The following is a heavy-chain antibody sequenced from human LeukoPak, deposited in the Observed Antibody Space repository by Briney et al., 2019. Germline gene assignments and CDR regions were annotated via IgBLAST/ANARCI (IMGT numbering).Heavy chain of an antibody. CDR3: ARGGSSSWYAVKFDY. J-gene: IGHJ4*02. D-gene: IGHD6-13*01. V-gene: IGHV4-4*07. CDR1: GGSISSYF. Sequence: SETLSLTCTVSGGSISSYFWSWVRQPAGKGLEWIGRIYTSGSTNYNPSLKSRVTMSVDTSKNQFSLKLSSVTAADTAVYYCARGGSSSWYAVKFDYWGQGTLVTVSS. CDR2: IYTSGST.